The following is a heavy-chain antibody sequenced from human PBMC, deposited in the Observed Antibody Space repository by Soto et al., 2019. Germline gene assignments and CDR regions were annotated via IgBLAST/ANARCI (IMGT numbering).Heavy chain of an antibody. Sequence: GGSLRLSCAASGFTFSSYSMNWVRQAPGKGLEWVSYISSSSSTIYYADSVKGRFTISRDNAKNSLYLQMNSLRDEDTAVYYCARGYYDILTGTFDYWGQGTLVTVSS. CDR3: ARGYYDILTGTFDY. J-gene: IGHJ4*02. CDR1: GFTFSSYS. D-gene: IGHD3-9*01. V-gene: IGHV3-48*02. CDR2: ISSSSSTI.